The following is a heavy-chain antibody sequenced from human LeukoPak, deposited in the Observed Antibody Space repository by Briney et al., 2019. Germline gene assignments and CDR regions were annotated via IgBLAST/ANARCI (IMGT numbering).Heavy chain of an antibody. CDR2: IIPIFGTA. CDR1: GGTFSSYA. CDR3: ARGRWLPWYFDY. Sequence: SVKVSCKASGGTFSSYAISWVRQAPGQGLEWMGGIIPIFGTANYAQKFQGRVTITTDEPTSTAYMELSSLRSEDTAVYYCARGRWLPWYFDYWGQGTLVTVSS. J-gene: IGHJ4*02. V-gene: IGHV1-69*05. D-gene: IGHD5-24*01.